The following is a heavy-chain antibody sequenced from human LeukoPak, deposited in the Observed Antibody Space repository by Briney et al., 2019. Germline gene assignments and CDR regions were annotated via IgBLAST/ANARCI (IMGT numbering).Heavy chain of an antibody. J-gene: IGHJ4*02. V-gene: IGHV3-48*01. Sequence: PGGSLRLSCAASGFTFSSYSMNWVRQAPGKGLEWVSYISSSSSTIYYADSVKGRFTISRDNAKNSLYLQMNSLRAEDTAVYYCARDLPSRKSYYYDSSGRNYFDYWGQGTLVTVSS. CDR2: ISSSSSTI. D-gene: IGHD3-22*01. CDR1: GFTFSSYS. CDR3: ARDLPSRKSYYYDSSGRNYFDY.